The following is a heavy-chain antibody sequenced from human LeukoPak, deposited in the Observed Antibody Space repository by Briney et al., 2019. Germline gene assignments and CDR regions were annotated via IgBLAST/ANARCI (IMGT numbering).Heavy chain of an antibody. CDR2: IYYSVST. Sequence: SETLSLTCTVSGGSISSGGCYWSWIRQHPGKGLEWIGYIYYSVSTYYNPSLKSRVTISVDTSKNQFSLKLSSVTAADTAVYYCARVRDYESRGEEYFDYWGQGTLVTVSS. CDR3: ARVRDYESRGEEYFDY. V-gene: IGHV4-31*03. D-gene: IGHD4-17*01. CDR1: GGSISSGGCY. J-gene: IGHJ4*02.